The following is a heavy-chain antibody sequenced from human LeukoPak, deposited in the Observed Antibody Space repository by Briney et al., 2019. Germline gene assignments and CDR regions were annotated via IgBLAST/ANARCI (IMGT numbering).Heavy chain of an antibody. CDR1: GGSVSSGSYY. V-gene: IGHV4-61*03. CDR3: ARSIVVAGFVSDYYYYGMDV. CDR2: IYYSGSP. Sequence: SETLFLTCTVSGGSVSSGSYYWSWIRQPPGKGLEWIGYIYYSGSPTYNPSLKSRVAISIHTSKKHFSLKLSSVTAADTAVYYCARSIVVAGFVSDYYYYGMDVWGQGTTVTVSS. D-gene: IGHD6-19*01. J-gene: IGHJ6*02.